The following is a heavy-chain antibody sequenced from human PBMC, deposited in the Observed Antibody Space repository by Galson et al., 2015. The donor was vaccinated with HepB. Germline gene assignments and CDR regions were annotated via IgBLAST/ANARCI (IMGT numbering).Heavy chain of an antibody. Sequence: LRLSCAASGFTFRSYSMNWVRQAPGKGLEWVSSISPNDDYIYYANSLRGRFSISRDNAENSLYLQINSLRAEDTAVYYCARGGLQKQRNDYFDYWGRGTLVTVSS. J-gene: IGHJ4*02. V-gene: IGHV3-21*01. CDR3: ARGGLQKQRNDYFDY. CDR1: GFTFRSYS. CDR2: ISPNDDYI. D-gene: IGHD1/OR15-1a*01.